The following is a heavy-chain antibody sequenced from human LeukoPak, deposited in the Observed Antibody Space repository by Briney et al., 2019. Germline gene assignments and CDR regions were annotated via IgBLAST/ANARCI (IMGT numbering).Heavy chain of an antibody. CDR3: ARDTVVTPYFDY. D-gene: IGHD4-23*01. V-gene: IGHV1-69*05. CDR1: GYTFTSYD. Sequence: ASVKVSCKASGYTFTSYDINWVRQAPGQGLEWMGRIIPIFGTANYAQKFQGRVTITTDESTSTAYMELSSLRSEDTAVYYCARDTVVTPYFDYWGQGTLVTVSS. CDR2: IIPIFGTA. J-gene: IGHJ4*02.